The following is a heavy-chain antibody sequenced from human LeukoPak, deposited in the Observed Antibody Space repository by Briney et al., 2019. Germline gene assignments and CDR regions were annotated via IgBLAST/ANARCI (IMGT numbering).Heavy chain of an antibody. CDR3: ARDTDGYNPDY. Sequence: SETLSLTCTVSGGSICSYYWSWIRLPPGKGLEWIGYIYYSGSTNYNPSLKSRVTISVDTSKNQFSLKLSSVTAADTAVYYCARDTDGYNPDYWGQGTLVTVSS. CDR1: GGSICSYY. V-gene: IGHV4-59*01. CDR2: IYYSGST. D-gene: IGHD5-24*01. J-gene: IGHJ4*02.